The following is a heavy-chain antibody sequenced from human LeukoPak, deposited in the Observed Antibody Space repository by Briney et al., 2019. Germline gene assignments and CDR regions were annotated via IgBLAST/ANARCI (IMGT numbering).Heavy chain of an antibody. D-gene: IGHD3-22*01. CDR2: IKQDGSEK. CDR1: GFTFSSYW. J-gene: IGHJ4*02. Sequence: GGSLRLSCAASGFTFSSYWMSWVRQAPGKGLEWVANIKQDGSEKYYVDSVRGRFTISRDNAKNSLYLQMNSLRAEDTAVYYCARFTITMTVVVPNFEYWGQGTLVTVSS. V-gene: IGHV3-7*01. CDR3: ARFTITMTVVVPNFEY.